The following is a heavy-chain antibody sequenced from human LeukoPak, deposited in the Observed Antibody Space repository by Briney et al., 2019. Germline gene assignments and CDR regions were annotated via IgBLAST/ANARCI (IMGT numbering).Heavy chain of an antibody. CDR2: MNPNSGNT. D-gene: IGHD3-22*01. V-gene: IGHV1-8*01. J-gene: IGHJ4*02. Sequence: GASVKVSCKASGYTFTSYDINWVRQATGQGLEWMGWMNPNSGNTGYAQKFQGRVTMTRNTSISTAYMELSSLRSEDTAVYYCARERSRVSYYDRNYLVWGQGTLVTVSS. CDR1: GYTFTSYD. CDR3: ARERSRVSYYDRNYLV.